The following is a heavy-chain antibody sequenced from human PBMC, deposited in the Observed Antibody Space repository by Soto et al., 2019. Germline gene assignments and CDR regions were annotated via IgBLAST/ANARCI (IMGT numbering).Heavy chain of an antibody. CDR2: IYSGGST. Sequence: GGSLRLSCVASGFTVSSNYMTWVRQAPGKGLEWVSIIYSGGSTHYAASVKGRFTISRDNSKNTLYLQMNCLRAEDTAVYYCTMGVRGVIIDYWGQGTLVTVSS. V-gene: IGHV3-53*01. D-gene: IGHD3-10*01. J-gene: IGHJ4*02. CDR1: GFTVSSNY. CDR3: TMGVRGVIIDY.